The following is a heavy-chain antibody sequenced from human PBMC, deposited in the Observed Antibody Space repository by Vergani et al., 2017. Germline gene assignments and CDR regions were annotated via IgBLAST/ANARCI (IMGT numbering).Heavy chain of an antibody. D-gene: IGHD1-7*01. V-gene: IGHV5-51*01. J-gene: IGHJ4*02. CDR2: IYPGDSDT. CDR1: GYSFTSYW. Sequence: EVQLVQSGAEVKKPGESLKISCKGSGYSFTSYWIGWVRQMPGKGLEWMGIIYPGDSDTRYSPSFQGQVTISADKSISTAYLQWSSLKASDTAVYYCAREPYNWNYGRPYYFDYWGQGTLVTVSS. CDR3: AREPYNWNYGRPYYFDY.